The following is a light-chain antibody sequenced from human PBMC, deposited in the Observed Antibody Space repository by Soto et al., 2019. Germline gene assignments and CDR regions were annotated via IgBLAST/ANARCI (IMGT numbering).Light chain of an antibody. J-gene: IGLJ1*01. V-gene: IGLV2-23*01. CDR3: FSFPRTNTHV. CDR1: SSDFGSYKF. Sequence: QSALTQPASVSGSPGQSVTISCTGTSSDFGSYKFVSWYQHHPGKVPKVIIYETSKRPSGVSDRFSGSKSANTASLTISGLQAENEADYYCFSFPRTNTHVFGSGTKVTVL. CDR2: ETS.